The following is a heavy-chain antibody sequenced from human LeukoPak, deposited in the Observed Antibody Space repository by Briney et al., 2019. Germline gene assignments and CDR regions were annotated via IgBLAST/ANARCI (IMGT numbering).Heavy chain of an antibody. J-gene: IGHJ4*02. CDR1: GISLSNYA. V-gene: IGHV3-23*01. CDR2: ISERGGST. Sequence: GWSLRLSCVVSGISLSNYAMTWVRQAPGKGLEWVSYISERGGSTTYADSVKGRFTISRGTSLNTLYLQMNNLRAEDTAVYFCAKRGVVIRGLLVIGYHQEAYHYDFWGQGVLVTVSS. CDR3: AKRGVVIRGLLVIGYHQEAYHYDF. D-gene: IGHD3-10*01.